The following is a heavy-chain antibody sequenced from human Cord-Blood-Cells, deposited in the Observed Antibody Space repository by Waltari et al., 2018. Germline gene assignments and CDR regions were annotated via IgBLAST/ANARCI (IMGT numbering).Heavy chain of an antibody. J-gene: IGHJ3*02. CDR3: ARQEQGSGYDFLDAFDI. CDR1: TSYW. D-gene: IGHD5-12*01. V-gene: IGHV5-51*01. Sequence: TSYWIGWVRQMPGKGLEWMGIIYPGDSDTRYSPSFQGQVTISADKSISTAYLQWSSLKASDTAMYYCARQEQGSGYDFLDAFDIWGQGTMVTVSS. CDR2: IYPGDSDT.